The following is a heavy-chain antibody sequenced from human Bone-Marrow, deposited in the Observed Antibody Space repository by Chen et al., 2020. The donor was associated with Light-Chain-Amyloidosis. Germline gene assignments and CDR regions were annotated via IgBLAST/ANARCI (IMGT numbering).Heavy chain of an antibody. Sequence: QVQLQESGPGQVKTSQTLSLTCTVSGGSISSSGHYWSWIRQQPGKGLEWMGFIYYSGTTYYNPSLKNRITISLDTSKNQFSLKLSAVTAADTAVYYCARSYSAYDPRAAFDFWGQGTKVTVSS. CDR3: ARSYSAYDPRAAFDF. CDR1: GGSISSSGHY. CDR2: IYYSGTT. D-gene: IGHD5-12*01. J-gene: IGHJ3*01. V-gene: IGHV4-31*03.